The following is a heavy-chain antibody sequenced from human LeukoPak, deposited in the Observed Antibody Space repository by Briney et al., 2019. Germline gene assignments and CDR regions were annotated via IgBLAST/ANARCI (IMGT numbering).Heavy chain of an antibody. J-gene: IGHJ5*02. CDR2: ISYDGSNK. D-gene: IGHD6-19*01. V-gene: IGHV3-30*04. CDR3: ARAGSSGWYTNWFDP. Sequence: GGFLRLSCAASGFTFSSYAMHWVRQAPGKGLEWVAVISYDGSNKYYADSVKGRFTISRDNSKNTLYLQMNSLRAEDTAVYYCARAGSSGWYTNWFDPWGQGTLVTVSS. CDR1: GFTFSSYA.